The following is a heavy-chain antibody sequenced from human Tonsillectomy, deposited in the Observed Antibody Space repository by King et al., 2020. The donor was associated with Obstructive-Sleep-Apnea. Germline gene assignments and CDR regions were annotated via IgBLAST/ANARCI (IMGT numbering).Heavy chain of an antibody. Sequence: VQLVESGGGLVKPGGSLSLSCAASGFTFSDYYMNWIRQAPGKGLEWISYISDSGNTIFYADSVKGQFTISRDNAKNSLYLQMNSLRAEDTAVYYCGRSRGYSDYSDFWGQGTLVTVSS. CDR1: GFTFSDYY. CDR3: GRSRGYSDYSDF. CDR2: ISDSGNTI. V-gene: IGHV3-11*01. D-gene: IGHD5-12*01. J-gene: IGHJ4*02.